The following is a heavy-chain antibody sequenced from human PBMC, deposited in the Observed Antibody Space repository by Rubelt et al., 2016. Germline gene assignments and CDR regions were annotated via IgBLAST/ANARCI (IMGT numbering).Heavy chain of an antibody. CDR2: ISGSGGST. J-gene: IGHJ4*02. Sequence: EVQLLESGGGLVQPGGSLRLSCAASGFTFSSYAMSWVRQAPGKGLEWVSAISGSGGSTYYADSVKGRFTISRDNSKNTLYLQMNSLRAEDTAVYYCATSLGDYVSEFLFWGQGTLVTVSS. CDR3: ATSLGDYVSEFLF. CDR1: GFTFSSYA. D-gene: IGHD4-17*01. V-gene: IGHV3-23*01.